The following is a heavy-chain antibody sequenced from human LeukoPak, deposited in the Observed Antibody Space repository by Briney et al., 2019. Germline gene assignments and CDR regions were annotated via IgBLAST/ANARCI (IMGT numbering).Heavy chain of an antibody. CDR1: GYSISTGYY. J-gene: IGHJ3*02. V-gene: IGHV4-38-2*01. CDR3: ARLYWGLGAFDI. D-gene: IGHD3-16*01. CDR2: IYHNEST. Sequence: LSETLSLTCAVSGYSISTGYYWAWIRQPPGKGLEWIGSIYHNESTYYNPSLKSRVTISVDTSKNQFSLKLSSVTAADTAVYYCARLYWGLGAFDIWGQGTMVTVSS.